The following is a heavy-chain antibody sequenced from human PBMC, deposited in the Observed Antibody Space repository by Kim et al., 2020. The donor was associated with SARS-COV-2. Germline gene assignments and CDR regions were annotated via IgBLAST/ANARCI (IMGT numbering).Heavy chain of an antibody. CDR1: GFTFDDYA. CDR3: AKDIYSSSAADYYYYGMD. Sequence: SLRLSCAASGFTFDDYAMHWVRQAPGKGLEWVSGISWNSGSIGYADSVKGRFTISRDNAKNSLYLQMNSLRAEDTALYYCAKDIYSSSAADYYYYGMD. D-gene: IGHD6-6*01. CDR2: ISWNSGSI. J-gene: IGHJ6*01. V-gene: IGHV3-9*01.